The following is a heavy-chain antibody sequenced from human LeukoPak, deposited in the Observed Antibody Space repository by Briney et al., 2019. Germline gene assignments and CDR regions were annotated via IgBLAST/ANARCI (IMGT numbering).Heavy chain of an antibody. D-gene: IGHD2-21*01. CDR3: AREQYCASSSCPGAFDL. J-gene: IGHJ3*01. V-gene: IGHV3-15*01. CDR1: GFIFNYDW. Sequence: PGGSLRLSCAASGFIFNYDWMSWVRQAPGTGLEWVGRIKSRTHGGTTDYAAPVKGRFTISRDDSRNTVYLQMSSLKTEDTAVYYCAREQYCASSSCPGAFDLWGQGTVVTVSS. CDR2: IKSRTHGGTT.